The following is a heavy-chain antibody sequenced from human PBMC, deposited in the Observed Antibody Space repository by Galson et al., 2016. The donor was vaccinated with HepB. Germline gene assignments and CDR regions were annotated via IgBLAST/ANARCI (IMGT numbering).Heavy chain of an antibody. Sequence: SVKVSCKASGYTFTSYYMYWVRQAPGQGLEWMGIINPSGGSTSYAQKFQGRVTMTRDTSTSTVYMELSSLRSEDTAVYYCARVTGVVTAIWTGYFDYWGQGTLVTVSS. D-gene: IGHD2-21*02. CDR2: INPSGGST. J-gene: IGHJ4*02. CDR1: GYTFTSYY. CDR3: ARVTGVVTAIWTGYFDY. V-gene: IGHV1-46*01.